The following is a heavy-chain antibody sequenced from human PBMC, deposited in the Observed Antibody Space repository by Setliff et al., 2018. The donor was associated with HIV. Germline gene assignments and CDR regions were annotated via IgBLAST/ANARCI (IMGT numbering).Heavy chain of an antibody. CDR1: GYSFTNYW. J-gene: IGHJ6*03. CDR3: ARQPGRAALGRENYYYYYMDV. Sequence: GESLKISCTGSGYSFTNYWIGWVRQMPGKGLEWMGIIFPGDSDTRYSPSFQGQVTISADTSISTAYLQWRSLKASDTAMYYCARQPGRAALGRENYYYYYMDVWGKGTTVTVSS. D-gene: IGHD2-15*01. CDR2: IFPGDSDT. V-gene: IGHV5-51*01.